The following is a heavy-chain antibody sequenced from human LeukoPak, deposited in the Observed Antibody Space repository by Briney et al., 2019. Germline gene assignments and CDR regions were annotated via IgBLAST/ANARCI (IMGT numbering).Heavy chain of an antibody. D-gene: IGHD2-15*01. Sequence: GGSLRLSCAASGFTFSSYGMHWVRQAPGKGLEWVAVISYDGSNKYYADSVKGRFTISRDNSKNTLYLQMNSLRAEDTAVYYCAKDLCSGGSCYGEYYCYGMDVWGKGTTVTVSS. CDR2: ISYDGSNK. J-gene: IGHJ6*04. CDR1: GFTFSSYG. CDR3: AKDLCSGGSCYGEYYCYGMDV. V-gene: IGHV3-30*18.